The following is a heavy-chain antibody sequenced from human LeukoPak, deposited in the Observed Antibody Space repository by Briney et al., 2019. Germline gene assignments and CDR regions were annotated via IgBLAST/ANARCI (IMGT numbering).Heavy chain of an antibody. CDR2: ISYDGSNK. V-gene: IGHV3-30*04. CDR1: GFTFSSYA. J-gene: IGHJ4*02. D-gene: IGHD3-22*01. Sequence: GGSLRLSCAASGFTFSSYAMHWVRQAPGKGLERVAVISYDGSNKYYADSVKGRFTISRDNSKNTLYLQMNSLRAEDTAVYYCSRSAYYDGSGNYYDYWGQGTLVTVSS. CDR3: SRSAYYDGSGNYYDY.